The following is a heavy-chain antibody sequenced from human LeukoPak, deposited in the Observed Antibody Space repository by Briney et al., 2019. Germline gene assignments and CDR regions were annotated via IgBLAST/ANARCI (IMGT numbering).Heavy chain of an antibody. V-gene: IGHV4-34*01. CDR2: ISHSGST. CDR1: GESFSDYY. D-gene: IGHD3/OR15-3a*01. J-gene: IGHJ4*02. Sequence: SETLSLTCAVYGESFSDYYWSWIRQPPGKGLEWIGEISHSGSTNYSPSLKSRVTISVNTSKNQFSLKLTSVTAADTAVYYCARQTGSGLFILPGGQGTLVTVSS. CDR3: ARQTGSGLFILP.